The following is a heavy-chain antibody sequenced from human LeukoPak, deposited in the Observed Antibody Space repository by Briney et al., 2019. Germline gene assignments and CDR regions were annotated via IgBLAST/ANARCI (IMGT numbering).Heavy chain of an antibody. CDR1: GLVFGKYA. V-gene: IGHV3-23*01. D-gene: IGHD5-12*01. Sequence: GGSLRLSCAASGLVFGKYAMAWVRQAPGKGLECVSIISDDSSFTYYLDSVKGRSTIFRDNSKITLYLHMNSLKAEDTAVYYCAKGRCSGPGCDSFDYWGQGTLVTVSS. CDR3: AKGRCSGPGCDSFDY. J-gene: IGHJ4*02. CDR2: ISDDSSFT.